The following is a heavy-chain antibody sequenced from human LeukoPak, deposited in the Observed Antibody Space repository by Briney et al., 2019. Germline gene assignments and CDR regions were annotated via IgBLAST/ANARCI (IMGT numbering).Heavy chain of an antibody. J-gene: IGHJ5*02. CDR1: GGFIRSGGYY. CDR2: IYYGGTT. D-gene: IGHD3-9*01. CDR3: ARAQYYDILTHSNWFDP. Sequence: SETLSPTCTVSGGFIRSGGYYWNWIRQFPGKGLQWIGYIYYGGTTYYNPSLESRVSITVDTSKNQFSLKLTSVTAAGTAIYYCARAQYYDILTHSNWFDPWGQGTLVSVSS. V-gene: IGHV4-31*03.